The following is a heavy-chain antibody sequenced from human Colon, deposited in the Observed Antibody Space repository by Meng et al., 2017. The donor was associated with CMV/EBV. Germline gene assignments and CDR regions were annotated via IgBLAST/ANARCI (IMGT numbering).Heavy chain of an antibody. D-gene: IGHD3-10*01. CDR3: ARTLVPYGSLSGLVIPHFDF. CDR1: GFTFSSYG. CDR2: IRYDGSNK. V-gene: IGHV3-30*02. Sequence: GGSLRLSCAASGFTFSSYGMHWVRQAPGKGLEWVAFIRYDGSNKYYADSVKGRFTISRDNSKNTLYLQMNSLRSDDTAVYYCARTLVPYGSLSGLVIPHFDFWGQGTLVTVSS. J-gene: IGHJ4*02.